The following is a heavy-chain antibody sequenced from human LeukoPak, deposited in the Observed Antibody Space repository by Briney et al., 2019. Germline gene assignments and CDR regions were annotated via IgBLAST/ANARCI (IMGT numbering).Heavy chain of an antibody. CDR3: ARDQSLWYFDL. CDR1: GGSFSGYY. J-gene: IGHJ2*01. Sequence: SETLSLTCAVYGGSFSGYYWSWIRQPPGKGLEWIGEINHSGSTNYNPSLKSRVTISVDTSKNQFSLKLSSVIAADTAVYYCARDQSLWYFDLWGRGTLVTVSS. V-gene: IGHV4-34*01. CDR2: INHSGST.